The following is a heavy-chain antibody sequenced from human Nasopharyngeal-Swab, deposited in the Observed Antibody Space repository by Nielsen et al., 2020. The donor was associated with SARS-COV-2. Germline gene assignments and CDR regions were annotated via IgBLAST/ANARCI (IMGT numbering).Heavy chain of an antibody. CDR2: INHSGST. J-gene: IGHJ5*02. Sequence: SETLSLTCAVYGGSFSGYYWSWIRQPPGKGLEWIGEINHSGSTNYNPPLKSRVTISVDTSKNQFSLKLSSVTAADTAVYYCARGGRVDSSGYYSLRKGFDPWGQGTLVTVSS. CDR3: ARGGRVDSSGYYSLRKGFDP. V-gene: IGHV4-34*01. D-gene: IGHD3-22*01. CDR1: GGSFSGYY.